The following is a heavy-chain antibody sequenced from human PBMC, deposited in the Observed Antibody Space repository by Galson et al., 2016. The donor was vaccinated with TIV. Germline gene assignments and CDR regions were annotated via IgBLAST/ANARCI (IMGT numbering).Heavy chain of an antibody. Sequence: LRLSCAASEFMFSDYYMNWIRQAPGKGLEWVSYISSNGNTIYYADSVKGRFTISRDNAKNSLYLQMNSLRAEDTAVYYCVRDGYYDSRRFPYSLGYFDLWGRGTLDTVSS. D-gene: IGHD3-22*01. V-gene: IGHV3-11*04. CDR3: VRDGYYDSRRFPYSLGYFDL. CDR2: ISSNGNTI. J-gene: IGHJ2*01. CDR1: EFMFSDYY.